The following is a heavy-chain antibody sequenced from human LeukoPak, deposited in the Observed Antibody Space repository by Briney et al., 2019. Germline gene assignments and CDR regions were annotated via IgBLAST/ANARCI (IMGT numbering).Heavy chain of an antibody. Sequence: GGSLRLSCAASGFTFSSYWMSWVRQAPGKGLEWVANIKQDGSEKYYVDPVKGRFTISRDNAKNSLYLQMNSLRAEDTAVYYCARDTHEIYDILTGWAYYYYYYMDVWGKGTTVTVSS. CDR1: GFTFSSYW. J-gene: IGHJ6*03. CDR3: ARDTHEIYDILTGWAYYYYYYMDV. V-gene: IGHV3-7*01. D-gene: IGHD3-9*01. CDR2: IKQDGSEK.